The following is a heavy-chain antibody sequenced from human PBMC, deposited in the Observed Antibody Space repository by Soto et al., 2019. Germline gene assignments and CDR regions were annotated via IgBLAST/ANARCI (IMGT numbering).Heavy chain of an antibody. J-gene: IGHJ3*02. CDR3: ARSNSRTTRAFDI. D-gene: IGHD1-7*01. Sequence: FGPTLVNPTQTLTLTCTFSGFSLSTSGMCVTWIRQPPGRALEWLALIDWDGNQYYDSSLRTRLTISKDTSKNQVVLSLTNMDPVDTATYYCARSNSRTTRAFDIWGQGTMVTVSS. CDR1: GFSLSTSGMC. CDR2: IDWDGNQ. V-gene: IGHV2-70*01.